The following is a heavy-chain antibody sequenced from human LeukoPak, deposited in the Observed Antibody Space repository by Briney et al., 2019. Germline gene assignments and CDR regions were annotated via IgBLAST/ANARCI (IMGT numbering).Heavy chain of an antibody. CDR3: AKDDAWLRFGE. V-gene: IGHV3-64*02. D-gene: IGHD3-10*01. CDR1: GFTFSNYA. CDR2: ISSNGGST. Sequence: GGSLRLSCAASGFTFSNYAMHWVRQAPGKGLQYVSDISSNGGSTYYADSVKGRFTISRDNSKNTLYLEVISLTAEDTAVYYCAKDDAWLRFGEWSQGTLVTVSS. J-gene: IGHJ4*02.